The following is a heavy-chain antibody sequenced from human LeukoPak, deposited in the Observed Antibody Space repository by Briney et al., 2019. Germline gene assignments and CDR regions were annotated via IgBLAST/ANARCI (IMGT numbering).Heavy chain of an antibody. CDR2: ISASGGST. J-gene: IGHJ4*02. CDR1: GFSFSSFA. V-gene: IGHV3-23*01. Sequence: GGSLRLSCAASGFSFSSFAMSWVRQAPGKGLEWVSVISASGGSTYYADSVKGRFTISRDNSKNTLYLQMNSLRAGDTAVYYCAKVFDSPNHFDFWGQGTLVTVSS. D-gene: IGHD5/OR15-5a*01. CDR3: AKVFDSPNHFDF.